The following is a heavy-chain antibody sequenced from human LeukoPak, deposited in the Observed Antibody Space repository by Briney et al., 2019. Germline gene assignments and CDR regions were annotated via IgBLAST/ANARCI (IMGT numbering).Heavy chain of an antibody. CDR3: ARGADSSGYYSIFYFDY. Sequence: TSETLSLTCTVSGGSISSYYWNWIRQPPGKGLEWIGYIYYSGSTNYNPSLKSRVTISVDTSKNQFSLKLSSVTAVDTAVYYCARGADSSGYYSIFYFDYWGQGTLVTVSS. D-gene: IGHD3-22*01. V-gene: IGHV4-59*01. CDR2: IYYSGST. J-gene: IGHJ4*02. CDR1: GGSISSYY.